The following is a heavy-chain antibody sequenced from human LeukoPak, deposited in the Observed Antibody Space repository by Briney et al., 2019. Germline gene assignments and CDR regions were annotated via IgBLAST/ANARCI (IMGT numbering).Heavy chain of an antibody. CDR2: ISSRSDYI. J-gene: IGHJ4*02. V-gene: IGHV3-21*01. D-gene: IGHD6-13*01. CDR3: ARDSSWYDY. CDR1: GFSFSTYS. Sequence: GGSLKLSCAASGFSFSTYSMNWVRQAPGKGLEWLSSISSRSDYIYYADSVKGRFTISRDNAKNSLYLQMNSLRAEDTAVYYCARDSSWYDYWGQGTLVTVSS.